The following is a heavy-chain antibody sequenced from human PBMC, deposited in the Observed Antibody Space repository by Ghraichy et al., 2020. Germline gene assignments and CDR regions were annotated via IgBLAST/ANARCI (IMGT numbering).Heavy chain of an antibody. J-gene: IGHJ6*02. CDR1: GFTFSTYW. V-gene: IGHV3-74*01. Sequence: GESLNISCAASGFTFSTYWMHWVRQAPGKGLVWVSRINPDGSTTNYADSVKGRFTISRDNAKNTVYLQMNSLGVEDTAVYYCAPSDGYAEGSTWYRWGQYYYGLDVWGQGTTVTVSS. CDR3: APSDGYAEGSTWYRWGQYYYGLDV. CDR2: INPDGSTT. D-gene: IGHD6-13*01.